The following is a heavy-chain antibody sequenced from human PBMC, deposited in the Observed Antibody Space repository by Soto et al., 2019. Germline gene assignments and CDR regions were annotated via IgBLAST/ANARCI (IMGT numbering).Heavy chain of an antibody. Sequence: PSETLSLTCTVSGGSISSSSYYWGWIRQPPGKGLEWIGSIYYSGSTYYNPSLKSRVTISVDTSKNQFSLKLSSVTAADTAVYYCARHLLVGATTDFDYWGQGTLVTVSS. J-gene: IGHJ4*02. CDR2: IYYSGST. V-gene: IGHV4-39*01. CDR1: GGSISSSSYY. D-gene: IGHD1-26*01. CDR3: ARHLLVGATTDFDY.